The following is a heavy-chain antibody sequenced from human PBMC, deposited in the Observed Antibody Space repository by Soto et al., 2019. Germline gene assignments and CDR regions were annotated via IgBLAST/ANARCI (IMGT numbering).Heavy chain of an antibody. CDR1: GFTFSSYT. CDR3: ARGRAYGTLAAAGTFDY. Sequence: PGGSLRLSFAASGFTFSSYTMHWVRQAPGKGLEWVAVISYDGSNKYYAEFVKGRFTISRDNSKNTLYLQMNSLGAEDTAVYYCARGRAYGTLAAAGTFDYWGQGTLVTVSS. CDR2: ISYDGSNK. V-gene: IGHV3-30-3*01. J-gene: IGHJ4*02. D-gene: IGHD6-13*01.